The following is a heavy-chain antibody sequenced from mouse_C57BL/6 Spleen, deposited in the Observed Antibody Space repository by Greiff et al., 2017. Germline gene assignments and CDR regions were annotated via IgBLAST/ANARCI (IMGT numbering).Heavy chain of an antibody. J-gene: IGHJ4*01. Sequence: LQQPGAALVRPGSSVKLSCKDSYFAFMASAMHWVKQRPGHGLAWIGSFTMYSAATEYSENFKGKATLTANTSSSTAYMELSSLTSEDSAVYCCARALDENYAMDYWGQGTSVTVSS. V-gene: IGHV1-49*01. CDR2: FTMYSAAT. CDR1: YFAFMASA. CDR3: ARALDENYAMDY.